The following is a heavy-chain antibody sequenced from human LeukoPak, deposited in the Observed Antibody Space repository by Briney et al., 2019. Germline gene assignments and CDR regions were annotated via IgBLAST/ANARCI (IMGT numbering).Heavy chain of an antibody. V-gene: IGHV1-2*02. D-gene: IGHD4-23*01. CDR3: ASGFSYGGNRPVWDY. J-gene: IGHJ4*02. CDR1: GYTFTGYY. Sequence: ASVKVSCKASGYTFTGYYMHWVRQAPGQGLEWMGWINPNSGGTNYAQKFQGRVTMTRDTSISTAYMELSRLRSDDTAVYYCASGFSYGGNRPVWDYWGQGTLVTVSS. CDR2: INPNSGGT.